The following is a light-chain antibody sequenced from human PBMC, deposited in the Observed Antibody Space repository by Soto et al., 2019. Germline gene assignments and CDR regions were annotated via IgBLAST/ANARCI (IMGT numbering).Light chain of an antibody. CDR1: SSDVGGYNY. J-gene: IGLJ1*01. Sequence: QSVLTQPRSVSGSPGQSVTISCTGTSSDVGGYNYVSWYQQHPGKAPKLMIYDVSKRPSGVPDRFSGSKSDNTASLTISGLQAEDEADYYCCSYAGSYTLYVFGRGTKVTVL. V-gene: IGLV2-11*01. CDR3: CSYAGSYTLYV. CDR2: DVS.